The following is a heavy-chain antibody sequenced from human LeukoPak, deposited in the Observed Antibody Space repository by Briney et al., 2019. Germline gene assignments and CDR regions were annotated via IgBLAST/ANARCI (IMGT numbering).Heavy chain of an antibody. V-gene: IGHV1-46*01. CDR2: INPPSGTT. D-gene: IGHD5-24*01. Sequence: ASVKVSCKASGYTFTRYYIHWVRQAPGQGLEWMGTINPPSGTTTYAQKFQGRVTLTRDTATSTVYMELSSLRSEDTAFYYYARESLEMATNAFDIWGQGTMVTVSS. J-gene: IGHJ3*02. CDR1: GYTFTRYY. CDR3: ARESLEMATNAFDI.